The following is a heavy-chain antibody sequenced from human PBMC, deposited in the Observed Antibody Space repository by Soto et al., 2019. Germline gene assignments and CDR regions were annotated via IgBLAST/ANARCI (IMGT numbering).Heavy chain of an antibody. CDR3: ARQVTTSGFSWFDS. CDR2: ISAYDGNT. D-gene: IGHD4-17*01. Sequence: QVQLVQSGTEVKNPGASVKVSCKASGYTFTNYALIWVRQAPGQGLEWMGWISAYDGNTNYAQKFQGRVTMTTDTSTSTAYMELRSLIFDDTAVYYCARQVTTSGFSWFDSWGQGTLVTVSS. CDR1: GYTFTNYA. J-gene: IGHJ5*01. V-gene: IGHV1-18*01.